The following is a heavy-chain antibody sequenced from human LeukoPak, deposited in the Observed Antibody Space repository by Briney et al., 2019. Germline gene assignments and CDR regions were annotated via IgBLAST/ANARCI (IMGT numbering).Heavy chain of an antibody. CDR1: GFTFSSYA. CDR2: ISGSGGST. Sequence: GGSLRLSCAASGFTFSSYAMSWVRQAPGKGLEWVSAISGSGGSTYYADSVKGRFTISRDNAKNTLYLQMNGLRDEDTAVYYCVRDRTRDGYRLFEYWGQGTLVTVSS. J-gene: IGHJ4*02. V-gene: IGHV3-23*01. CDR3: VRDRTRDGYRLFEY. D-gene: IGHD5-24*01.